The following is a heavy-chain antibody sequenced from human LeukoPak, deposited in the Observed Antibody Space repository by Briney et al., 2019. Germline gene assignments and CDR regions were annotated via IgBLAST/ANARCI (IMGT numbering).Heavy chain of an antibody. Sequence: SETLSLTCAVSGGSISSNNWWSWVRQPPGKGLEWIGEIYHSGSTNYNPSLKSRVTISVDKSKNQFSLKLSSVTAADTAVYYCARGYDILTGDLGYWGQGTLVTVSS. CDR1: GGSISSNNW. V-gene: IGHV4-4*02. J-gene: IGHJ4*02. D-gene: IGHD3-9*01. CDR2: IYHSGST. CDR3: ARGYDILTGDLGY.